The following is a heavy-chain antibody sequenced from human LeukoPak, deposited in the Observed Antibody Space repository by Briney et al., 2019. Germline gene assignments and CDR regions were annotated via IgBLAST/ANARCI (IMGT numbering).Heavy chain of an antibody. V-gene: IGHV1-2*02. CDR1: GYTFTGYY. D-gene: IGHD4-23*01. Sequence: ASVKVSCKASGYTFTGYYMHWVRPAPGQGLAWMGWINPNSGGTNYAQKFQGRVTMTRDTSISTAYMELSRLRSDDTAVYYCARSSTVVTPVDHWGQGTLVTVSS. J-gene: IGHJ4*02. CDR2: INPNSGGT. CDR3: ARSSTVVTPVDH.